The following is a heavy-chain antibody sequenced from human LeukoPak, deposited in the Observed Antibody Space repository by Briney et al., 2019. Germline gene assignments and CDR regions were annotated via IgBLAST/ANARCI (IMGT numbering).Heavy chain of an antibody. CDR1: GDSINSGPYY. CDR3: AREGSIYYSDSSGYLGY. CDR2: IYSGGRT. D-gene: IGHD3-22*01. Sequence: PSQTLSLTCTVSGDSINSGPYYWSWIRQPAGKGLEWTGRIYSGGRTNYNPSLKSRVSISVDTSNNQFSLKLSSVTAADTAVYYCAREGSIYYSDSSGYLGYWGQGTLVTVSS. J-gene: IGHJ4*02. V-gene: IGHV4-61*02.